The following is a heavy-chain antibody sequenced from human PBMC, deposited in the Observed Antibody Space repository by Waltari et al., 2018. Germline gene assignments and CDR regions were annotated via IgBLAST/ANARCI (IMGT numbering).Heavy chain of an antibody. D-gene: IGHD7-27*01. CDR3: ARDALLGSFDY. CDR2: IYYSGST. V-gene: IGHV4-39*07. Sequence: QLQLQESGPGLVKPSETLSLTCTVSGGSISSSSYYWGWIRQPPGKGLEWIGSIYYSGSTYSNPSLKSRVTISVDTSKNQFSLKLSSVTAADTAVYYCARDALLGSFDYWGQGTLVTVSS. J-gene: IGHJ4*02. CDR1: GGSISSSSYY.